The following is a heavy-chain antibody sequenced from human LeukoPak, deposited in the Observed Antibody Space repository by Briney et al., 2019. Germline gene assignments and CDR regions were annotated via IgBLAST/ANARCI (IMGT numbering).Heavy chain of an antibody. CDR1: GFTFSSYA. J-gene: IGHJ4*02. Sequence: GRSLRLSCAASGFTFSSYAMNWVRQAPGKGLEWVAVISYDGSNKYYADSVKGRFTISRDNSKNTLYLQMNSLRAEDTGVYYCARASIEQQLVLWFDYWGQGTLVTVSS. D-gene: IGHD6-13*01. CDR2: ISYDGSNK. CDR3: ARASIEQQLVLWFDY. V-gene: IGHV3-30*04.